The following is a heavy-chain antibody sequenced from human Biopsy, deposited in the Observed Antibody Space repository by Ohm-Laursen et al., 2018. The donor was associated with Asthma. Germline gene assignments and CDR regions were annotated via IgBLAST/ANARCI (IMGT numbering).Heavy chain of an antibody. Sequence: GASVKVFCKISGYIITVLSMHWVRQAPGQGLEWMGGHDHEEGGTVNARRFQGRVTMTEDTSTDTAYMELSSLSSDDLSVYYCASDFPKDYVRYNFQFWGQGNLVTVSS. V-gene: IGHV1-24*01. D-gene: IGHD4-17*01. CDR3: ASDFPKDYVRYNFQF. J-gene: IGHJ4*02. CDR1: GYIITVLS. CDR2: HDHEEGGT.